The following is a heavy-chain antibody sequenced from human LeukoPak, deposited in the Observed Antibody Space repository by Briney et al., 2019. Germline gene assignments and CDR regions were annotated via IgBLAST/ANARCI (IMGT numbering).Heavy chain of an antibody. Sequence: SVKVSCKASGGTFSSYTFSWVRQAPGRGLEWMGGIIPIFGAANYAQKFQGRVTITADASTSTAYMELSSLRSEDTAEYYCARGGIWGQGTMVTVSS. CDR3: ARGGI. CDR1: GGTFSSYT. J-gene: IGHJ3*02. CDR2: IIPIFGAA. V-gene: IGHV1-69*13.